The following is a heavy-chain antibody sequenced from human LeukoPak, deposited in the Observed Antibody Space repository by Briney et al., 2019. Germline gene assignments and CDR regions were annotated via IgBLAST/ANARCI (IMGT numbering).Heavy chain of an antibody. CDR2: LWYDGSNK. CDR3: ARDATLRIAVAAY. CDR1: GFTFSSYG. J-gene: IGHJ4*02. Sequence: GRPLRLSCAASGFTFSSYGMHWVPQAPGKGLEGVAVLWYDGSNKYYADSVKGRFTISRDNSKNTLYLQMNSLRAEDTAVYYCARDATLRIAVAAYWGQGTLVTVSS. V-gene: IGHV3-33*01. D-gene: IGHD6-19*01.